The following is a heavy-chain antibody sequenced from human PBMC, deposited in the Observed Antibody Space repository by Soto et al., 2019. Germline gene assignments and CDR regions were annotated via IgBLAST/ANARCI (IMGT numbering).Heavy chain of an antibody. J-gene: IGHJ4*02. CDR3: AKDWVGGSNKYYFEY. CDR1: GFTFRDYG. V-gene: IGHV3-30*18. CDR2: ISHHGLKE. D-gene: IGHD1-26*01. Sequence: QVQLVESGGGVVRPGRSLRLSCVASGFTFRDYGMHWVRQAPGKGLKWVAGISHHGLKEHYADSVKGRFTISRDNSKKTVYLQLNSLRGDDTAVYYCAKDWVGGSNKYYFEYWGQGTLVTVSS.